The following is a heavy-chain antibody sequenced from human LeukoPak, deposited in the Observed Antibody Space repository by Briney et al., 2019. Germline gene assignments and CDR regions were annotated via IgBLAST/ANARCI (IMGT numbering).Heavy chain of an antibody. Sequence: GGSLRLSCAASGFVFSNYWMNWVRQAPGKGLEWVAFIRDDGSNTYYADSGKGRFSISRDNSKNTLYLQMNGLRTDDTAVYYCAKDRIVGATSGYYFDYWGQGTLVTVSS. D-gene: IGHD1-26*01. CDR2: IRDDGSNT. V-gene: IGHV3-30*02. J-gene: IGHJ4*02. CDR1: GFVFSNYW. CDR3: AKDRIVGATSGYYFDY.